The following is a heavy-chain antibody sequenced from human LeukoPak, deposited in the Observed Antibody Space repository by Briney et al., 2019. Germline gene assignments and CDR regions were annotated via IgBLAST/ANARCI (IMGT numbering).Heavy chain of an antibody. CDR1: GYTLTELS. D-gene: IGHD3-22*01. Sequence: ASVKVSCKVSGYTLTELSMHWVRQAPGKGLEWMGGFEPEDGETIYAQKFQGRVTMTEDTSTDTAYMELSSLRSEDTAVYYCATRPPPRYYYDSSGYYAWGQGTLVTVSS. CDR2: FEPEDGET. V-gene: IGHV1-24*01. CDR3: ATRPPPRYYYDSSGYYA. J-gene: IGHJ5*02.